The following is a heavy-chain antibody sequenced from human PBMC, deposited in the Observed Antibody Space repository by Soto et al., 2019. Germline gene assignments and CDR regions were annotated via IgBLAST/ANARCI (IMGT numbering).Heavy chain of an antibody. V-gene: IGHV4-39*01. CDR2: IYYSGST. CDR3: ARKRSYYYYYYGMDV. J-gene: IGHJ6*02. Sequence: PXATLSLTVTVSGGCISSSGYYWGGIRQPPGKGLEWIGSIYYSGSTYYNPSLKSRVTISVDTSKNQFSLKLSSVTAADTAVYYCARKRSYYYYYYGMDVWGQRTTVTVSS. D-gene: IGHD6-6*01. CDR1: GGCISSSGYY.